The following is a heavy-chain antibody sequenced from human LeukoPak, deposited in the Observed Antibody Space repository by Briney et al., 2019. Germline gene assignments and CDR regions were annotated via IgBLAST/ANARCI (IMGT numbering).Heavy chain of an antibody. CDR2: INPNSGGT. CDR1: GYTFTGYY. V-gene: IGHV1-2*02. Sequence: ASVKVSCKASGYTFTGYYMHWVRQAPGQGLEWMGWINPNSGGTNYAQKFQGRVTMTRDTSISTAYMELSRLRSDDTAVYYCAKTVAGTDGIDYWGQGTLVTVSS. D-gene: IGHD6-19*01. J-gene: IGHJ4*02. CDR3: AKTVAGTDGIDY.